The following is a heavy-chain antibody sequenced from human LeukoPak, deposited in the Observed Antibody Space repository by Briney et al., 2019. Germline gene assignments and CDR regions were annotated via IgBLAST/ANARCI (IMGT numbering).Heavy chain of an antibody. Sequence: PGGSLRLSCAASKFTFSGSAIHWVRQPSGKGLEWVANIKQDGSEKYYVDSVKGRFTISRDNAKNSLYLQMNSLRAEDTAVYYCARDSADDYGDLTDAFDIWGQGTMVTVSS. J-gene: IGHJ3*02. CDR2: IKQDGSEK. D-gene: IGHD4-17*01. V-gene: IGHV3-7*01. CDR1: KFTFSGSA. CDR3: ARDSADDYGDLTDAFDI.